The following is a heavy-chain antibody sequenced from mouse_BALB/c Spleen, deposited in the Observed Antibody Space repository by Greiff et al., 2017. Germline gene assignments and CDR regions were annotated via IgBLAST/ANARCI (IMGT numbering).Heavy chain of an antibody. Sequence: EVMLVESGGGLVQPGGSRKLSCAASGFTFSSFGMHWVRQAPEKGLEWVAYISSGSSTIYYADTVKGRFTISRDNPKNTLFLQMTSLRSEDTAMYYCARDGPYYPFAYWGQGTLVTVSA. CDR3: ARDGPYYPFAY. D-gene: IGHD1-1*01. J-gene: IGHJ3*01. CDR1: GFTFSSFG. CDR2: ISSGSSTI. V-gene: IGHV5-17*02.